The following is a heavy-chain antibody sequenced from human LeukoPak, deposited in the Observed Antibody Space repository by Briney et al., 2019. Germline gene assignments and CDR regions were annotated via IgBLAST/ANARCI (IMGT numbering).Heavy chain of an antibody. J-gene: IGHJ4*01. V-gene: IGHV3-66*01. CDR1: GFTVTNDY. Sequence: GGSLRLTCAVSGFTVTNDYMNWVRQAPGKGLEWVSIIYSGGSTYYADSVKGRFTISRDSSNNTLFLQMSNLRADDSGLYYCATDVRSSPLGFWGHGTLVTVSS. CDR2: IYSGGST. CDR3: ATDVRSSPLGF. D-gene: IGHD6-13*01.